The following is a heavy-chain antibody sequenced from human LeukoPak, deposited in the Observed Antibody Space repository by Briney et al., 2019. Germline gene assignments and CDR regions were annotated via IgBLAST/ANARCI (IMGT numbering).Heavy chain of an antibody. V-gene: IGHV3-21*01. CDR2: ISSSSSYI. CDR1: GFTFSSYS. J-gene: IGHJ4*02. CDR3: AKGLNTVTTYYFDY. Sequence: GGSLRLSCAASGFTFSSYSMNWVRQAPGKGLEWVSSISSSSSYIYYADSVKGRFTISRDDAKNSLYLQMNSLRAEDTAVYYCAKGLNTVTTYYFDYWGQGTLVTVSS. D-gene: IGHD4-17*01.